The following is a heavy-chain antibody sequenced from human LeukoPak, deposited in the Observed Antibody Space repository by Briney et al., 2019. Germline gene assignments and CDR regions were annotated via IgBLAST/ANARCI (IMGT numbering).Heavy chain of an antibody. J-gene: IGHJ6*03. Sequence: GGSLRLSCAASGFTFSDYYMSWVRQAPGMGLEWGSYISGSANSFYYADSVKVRITSSRDNAKNSLYLQMNSLRAEDTAVYYCARQDRNYGRGWQYYHMDVWGKGTTVTVSS. D-gene: IGHD4-11*01. V-gene: IGHV3-11*04. CDR1: GFTFSDYY. CDR2: ISGSANSF. CDR3: ARQDRNYGRGWQYYHMDV.